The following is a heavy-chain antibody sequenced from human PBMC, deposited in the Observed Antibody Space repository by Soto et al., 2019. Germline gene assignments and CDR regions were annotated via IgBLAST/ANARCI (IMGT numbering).Heavy chain of an antibody. V-gene: IGHV1-69*01. CDR2: IIPIFGTA. CDR1: GGTFSSYA. CDR3: ARGEAPVAYCGGDCYALDY. D-gene: IGHD2-21*02. J-gene: IGHJ4*02. Sequence: QVQLVQSGAEVKKPGSSVKVSCKASGGTFSSYAISWVRQAPGQGLEWMGGIIPIFGTANYAQKFQGRVTITADESKSTAYMELSSLRSEDTAVYYCARGEAPVAYCGGDCYALDYWGQGTLVTVSS.